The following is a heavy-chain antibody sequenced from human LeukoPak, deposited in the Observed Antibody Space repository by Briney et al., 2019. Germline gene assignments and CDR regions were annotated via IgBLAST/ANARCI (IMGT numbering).Heavy chain of an antibody. CDR2: TYYRSKWYN. CDR1: GDSVSSNSAA. Sequence: SQTLSLTCAISGDSVSSNSAAWNWIRQSPSRGLEWLGRTYYRSKWYNDYAVSVKSRITINPDTSKNQFSLQLNSVTPEDTAVYYCARDQRFGDWGFRVLSNWFDPWGQGTLVTVSS. D-gene: IGHD3-10*01. V-gene: IGHV6-1*01. CDR3: ARDQRFGDWGFRVLSNWFDP. J-gene: IGHJ5*02.